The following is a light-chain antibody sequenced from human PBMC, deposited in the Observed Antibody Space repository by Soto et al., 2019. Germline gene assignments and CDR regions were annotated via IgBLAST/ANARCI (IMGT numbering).Light chain of an antibody. J-gene: IGKJ2*01. CDR3: QRRYSTPYT. CDR2: AAS. V-gene: IGKV1-39*01. CDR1: QSISSY. Sequence: DIQMTQSPSSLSASVGDRVTITCRASQSISSYLNWYQHKPGKAPKLLIYAASRLQTGVPSRFSGSGSGADFTLTINSLQPEDVATYYCQRRYSTPYTFGQGTKLEIE.